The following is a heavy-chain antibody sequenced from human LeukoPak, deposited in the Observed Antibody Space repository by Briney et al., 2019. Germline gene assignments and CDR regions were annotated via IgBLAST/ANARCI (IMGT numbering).Heavy chain of an antibody. Sequence: GGSLRLSCAASGFTFSSYSMNWVRQAPGKGLEWVSSISTSGSYMYYADSMKGRFTISRDNAKNTLYLQMNSLRAEDTAMYYCARDDNSWFDPWGQGTLVTVSS. J-gene: IGHJ5*02. CDR3: ARDDNSWFDP. CDR2: ISTSGSYM. V-gene: IGHV3-21*01. CDR1: GFTFSSYS. D-gene: IGHD2/OR15-2a*01.